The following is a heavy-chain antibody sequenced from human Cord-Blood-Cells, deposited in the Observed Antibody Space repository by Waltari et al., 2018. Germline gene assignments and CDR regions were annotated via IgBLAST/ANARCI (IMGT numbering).Heavy chain of an antibody. CDR3: AREGYGDYGFDY. V-gene: IGHV1-2*06. J-gene: IGHJ4*02. CDR2: INPNSGGT. Sequence: QVQLVQSGAEVKKPGASVKVSCKASGYTFTGYYMHWVRQGPGQGLECRGRINPNSGGTSCARKFQGRVTMTRDESISTAYMELSRLRSDDTAVYYCAREGYGDYGFDYWGQGTLVTVSS. CDR1: GYTFTGYY. D-gene: IGHD4-17*01.